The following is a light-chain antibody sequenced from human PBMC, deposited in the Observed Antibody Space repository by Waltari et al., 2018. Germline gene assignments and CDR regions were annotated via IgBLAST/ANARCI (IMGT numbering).Light chain of an antibody. CDR1: SSNIGAGYA. V-gene: IGLV1-40*01. CDR2: NTA. Sequence: QSVLTQPPSVSGAPGQRVTMSCTGSSSNIGAGYAVHWYQQLPGTAPKLLVYNTANRPSGVPDRFSGSKSGTSASLTITGLQPDDEADYYCQSYDSSLSGSVFGGGTKLTVL. CDR3: QSYDSSLSGSV. J-gene: IGLJ3*02.